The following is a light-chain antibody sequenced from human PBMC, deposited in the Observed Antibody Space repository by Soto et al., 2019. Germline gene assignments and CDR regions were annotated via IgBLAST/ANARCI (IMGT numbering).Light chain of an antibody. V-gene: IGKV1-39*01. CDR1: QSISSY. CDR3: QQSYSTLPFT. CDR2: AAS. J-gene: IGKJ3*01. Sequence: DIQMTQSPSSLSASVGDRVTITCRASQSISSYLNWYQQKPGKAPKLLIYAASSLQSGVPSRFSGCGSGTDFTLTISSLQPEDFATYYCQQSYSTLPFTFGPGTKVDIK.